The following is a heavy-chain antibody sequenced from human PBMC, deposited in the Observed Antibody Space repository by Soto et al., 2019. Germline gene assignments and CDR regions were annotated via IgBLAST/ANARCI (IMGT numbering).Heavy chain of an antibody. Sequence: GASVKVSCKASGGTFSSYAISWVRQAPGQGLEWMGGIIPIFGTANYAQKFQGRVTITADESTSTAYMELSSLRSEDTAVYYCAPIAAADRYDPARIDYWGQGTLVTVSS. J-gene: IGHJ4*02. CDR1: GGTFSSYA. CDR3: APIAAADRYDPARIDY. D-gene: IGHD6-13*01. V-gene: IGHV1-69*13. CDR2: IIPIFGTA.